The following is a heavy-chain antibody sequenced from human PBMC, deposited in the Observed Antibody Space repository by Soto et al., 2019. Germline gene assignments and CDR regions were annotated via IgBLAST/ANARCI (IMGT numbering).Heavy chain of an antibody. CDR1: GFTFSRYE. J-gene: IGHJ4*02. CDR2: ISSSGSTI. Sequence: GGSRRRSCAASGFTFSRYEMNWVRQAPGKGLEWVSYISSSGSTIYYADSVKGRFTISRDNAKNSLYLQMNSLRAEDTAVYYCARADGYFDYWGQGTLVTVSS. V-gene: IGHV3-48*03. CDR3: ARADGYFDY.